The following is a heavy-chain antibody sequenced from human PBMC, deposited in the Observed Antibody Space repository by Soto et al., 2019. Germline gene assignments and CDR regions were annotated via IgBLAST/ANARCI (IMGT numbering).Heavy chain of an antibody. CDR2: SSAYNGNT. CDR3: AWNLIRAAGTYSYMDV. V-gene: IGHV1-18*01. D-gene: IGHD6-13*01. J-gene: IGHJ6*03. CDR1: GYTFTSYG. Sequence: ASVKVSCKASGYTFTSYGISWVRQARGQGVEWMGWSSAYNGNTNYAQKLQGRVTMTTDTPTSTAYMELRSLRADDTAVYYCAWNLIRAAGTYSYMDVWGKGTTVTDSS.